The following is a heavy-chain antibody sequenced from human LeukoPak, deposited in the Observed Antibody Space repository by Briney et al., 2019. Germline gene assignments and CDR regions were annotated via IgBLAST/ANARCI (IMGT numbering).Heavy chain of an antibody. D-gene: IGHD2-15*01. Sequence: GGSLRLSCAASGFTFSSYSMNWVRQAPGKGLEWVSSISSTGGTTYYADSVKGRFTISRDNSKNTLYLQMNSLRAEDTAIYYCAKNGDRGAYCTGGTCYPCFYYYMDVWGKGTTVTI. J-gene: IGHJ6*03. CDR3: AKNGDRGAYCTGGTCYPCFYYYMDV. CDR2: ISSTGGTT. CDR1: GFTFSSYS. V-gene: IGHV3-23*01.